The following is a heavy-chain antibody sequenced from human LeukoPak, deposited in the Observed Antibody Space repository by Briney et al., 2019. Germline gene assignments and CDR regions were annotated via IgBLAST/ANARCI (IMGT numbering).Heavy chain of an antibody. D-gene: IGHD2-15*01. Sequence: HPGGSLRLSCAASGFIFRNYGMHWVRQAPGREPEWVAVISSGGRSKFYTDSVKGRFTISRDDSKNMLYLQMNSLRTEDTAIYYCAKEFAAIVALDNWGQGALITVSS. J-gene: IGHJ4*02. CDR3: AKEFAAIVALDN. V-gene: IGHV3-30*18. CDR2: ISSGGRSK. CDR1: GFIFRNYG.